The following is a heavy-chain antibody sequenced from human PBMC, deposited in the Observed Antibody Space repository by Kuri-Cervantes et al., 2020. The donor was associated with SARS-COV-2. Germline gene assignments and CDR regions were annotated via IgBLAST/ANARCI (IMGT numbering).Heavy chain of an antibody. D-gene: IGHD2-15*01. CDR3: ARDQSIHFGVLVAATDVTWFDP. CDR2: IGSSNYYK. V-gene: IGHV3-21*01. CDR1: GFTFSDHN. Sequence: GESLKISCTGSGFTFSDHNMNWVRQAPGKGLEWVASIGSSNYYKHYADSVKGRFTISRGNAKNSLYLQMSSLRADDTAMYYCARDQSIHFGVLVAATDVTWFDPWGQGTLVTVSS. J-gene: IGHJ5*02.